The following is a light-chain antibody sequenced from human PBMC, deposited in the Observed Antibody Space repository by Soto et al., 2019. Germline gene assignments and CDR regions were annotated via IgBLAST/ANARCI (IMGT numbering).Light chain of an antibody. CDR3: TSYTSRSLYV. Sequence: QSALTQPASVSGSPGQSITISCTGTSSDVGGYNYVSWYQQPPGKAPKLMIYDVSNRPSGVSNRFSGSKSGNTASLTISGLQAEDEADYYCTSYTSRSLYVFGTGTKVTVL. CDR1: SSDVGGYNY. CDR2: DVS. V-gene: IGLV2-14*01. J-gene: IGLJ1*01.